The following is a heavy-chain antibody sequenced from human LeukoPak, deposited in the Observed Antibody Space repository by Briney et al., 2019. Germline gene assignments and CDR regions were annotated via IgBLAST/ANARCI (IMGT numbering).Heavy chain of an antibody. V-gene: IGHV4-59*12. CDR3: ARGLRRGLYYYDSSGPTHGFDY. J-gene: IGHJ4*02. Sequence: SETLSLTCTVSGGSISSYYWSWIRQPPGKGLEWIGYIYYSGSTNYNPSLKSRVTTSVDTSKNQFSLKLSSVTAADTAVYYCARGLRRGLYYYDSSGPTHGFDYWGQGTLVTVSS. CDR2: IYYSGST. CDR1: GGSISSYY. D-gene: IGHD3-22*01.